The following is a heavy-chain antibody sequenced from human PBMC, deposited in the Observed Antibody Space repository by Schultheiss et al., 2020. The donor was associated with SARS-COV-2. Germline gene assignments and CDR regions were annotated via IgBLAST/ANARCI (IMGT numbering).Heavy chain of an antibody. CDR1: GGSISSSSYY. CDR3: ARGKLVPRQQLVIRYYYYYGMDV. Sequence: SETLSLTCTVSGGSISSSSYYWGWIRQPPGKGLEWIGSIYYSGSTYYNPSLKSRVTISVDTSKNQFSLKVSSVTAADTAVYYCARGKLVPRQQLVIRYYYYYGMDVWGQGTTVTVSS. V-gene: IGHV4-39*01. CDR2: IYYSGST. J-gene: IGHJ6*02. D-gene: IGHD6-13*01.